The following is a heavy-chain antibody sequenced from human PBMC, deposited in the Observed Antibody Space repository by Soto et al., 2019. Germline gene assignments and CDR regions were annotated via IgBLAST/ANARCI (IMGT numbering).Heavy chain of an antibody. D-gene: IGHD1-26*01. CDR2: ISWNSGNI. Sequence: EVQLVESGGGLVQPGWSLRLSCAASGFTFDDSAMHWVRQAPGKGLEWVSGISWNSGNIAYADSVKGRFTISRDNAKNSLYLQMNSLRAEDTALYYCAKASGALVRGALDSWGQGTLVTVSS. V-gene: IGHV3-9*01. CDR3: AKASGALVRGALDS. J-gene: IGHJ4*02. CDR1: GFTFDDSA.